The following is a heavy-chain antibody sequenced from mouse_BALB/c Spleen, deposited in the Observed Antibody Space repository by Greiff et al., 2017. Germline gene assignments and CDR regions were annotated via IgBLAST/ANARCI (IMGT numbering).Heavy chain of an antibody. CDR2: IRSKSNIYAT. J-gene: IGHJ4*01. CDR3: VRKGDYAMDY. V-gene: IGHV10-1*02. CDR1: GFTFNTYA. Sequence: DVHLVESGGGLVQPKGSLKLSCAASGFTFNTYAMNWVRQAPGKGLEWVARIRSKSNIYATYYADSVKDRFTISRDDSQSMLYLQMNNLKTEDTAMYYCVRKGDYAMDYWGQGTSVTVSS.